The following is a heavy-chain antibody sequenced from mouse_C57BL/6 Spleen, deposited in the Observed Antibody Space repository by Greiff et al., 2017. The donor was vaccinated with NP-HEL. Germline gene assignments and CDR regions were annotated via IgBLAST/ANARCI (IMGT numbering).Heavy chain of an antibody. Sequence: QVQLQQPGTELVKPGASVKLSCKASGYTFTSYWMHWVTQRPGQGLEWIGNINPSNGGTNYNEKFKSKATLTVDKSSSTAYMQLSSLTSEDSAVYYCARYRDTTVVEYYFDYWGQGTTLTVSS. CDR2: INPSNGGT. J-gene: IGHJ2*01. V-gene: IGHV1-53*01. D-gene: IGHD1-1*01. CDR3: ARYRDTTVVEYYFDY. CDR1: GYTFTSYW.